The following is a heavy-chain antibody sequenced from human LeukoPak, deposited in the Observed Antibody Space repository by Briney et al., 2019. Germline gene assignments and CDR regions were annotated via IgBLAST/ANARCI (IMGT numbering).Heavy chain of an antibody. CDR3: AREVSHCSGTSCSSGDY. V-gene: IGHV3-48*01. J-gene: IGHJ4*02. CDR2: ISSSSSTI. Sequence: PGGSLRLSCAASGFTFSSYSMNWVRQAPGKGLEWVSYISSSSSTIYYADSVKGRFTISRDNAKNSLYLQMNSLRAEDTAVYYCAREVSHCSGTSCSSGDYWGQGTLVTVSS. D-gene: IGHD2-2*01. CDR1: GFTFSSYS.